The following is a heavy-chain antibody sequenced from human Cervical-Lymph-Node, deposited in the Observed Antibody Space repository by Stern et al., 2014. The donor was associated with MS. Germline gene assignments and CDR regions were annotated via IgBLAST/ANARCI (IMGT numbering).Heavy chain of an antibody. V-gene: IGHV4-59*13. Sequence: VQLVQSGPGLVRPSETLSLTCTVSGGSINSYNWGWIRQPPGKGLEWIGDIYYSGRTNYNHTLKSRVTISIDTSKNQFSIKLNSVTATDTAVYYCARRSGYNSYYFDSWGQGTLVTVSS. J-gene: IGHJ4*02. D-gene: IGHD5-12*01. CDR1: GGSINSYN. CDR2: IYYSGRT. CDR3: ARRSGYNSYYFDS.